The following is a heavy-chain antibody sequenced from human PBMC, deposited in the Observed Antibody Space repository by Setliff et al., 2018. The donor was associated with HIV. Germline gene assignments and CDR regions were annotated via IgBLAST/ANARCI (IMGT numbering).Heavy chain of an antibody. Sequence: PSETLSLTCAVYGGSFSGYYWSWIRQPPGKGLEWIGEINHSGSTNYNPSLKNRLTVSVDTSKNQFSLELSSVTAADAAVYYCASRVYYYDSSGYLREEGFDPWGQGTLVTVSS. CDR2: INHSGST. J-gene: IGHJ5*02. CDR3: ASRVYYYDSSGYLREEGFDP. V-gene: IGHV4-34*01. D-gene: IGHD3-22*01. CDR1: GGSFSGYY.